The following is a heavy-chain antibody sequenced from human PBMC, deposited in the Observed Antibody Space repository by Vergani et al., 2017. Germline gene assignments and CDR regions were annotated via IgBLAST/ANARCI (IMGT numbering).Heavy chain of an antibody. Sequence: QVQLVQSGAEVKKPGASVKVSCKASGYTFTGYYMNWVRQAPGQGLEWMGWINPNSGGTNYAQKFQGRVLMTRDTSIRTAYMALSRLRSDDTAVYYCARIYGSGSYRPGVFDYWGQGTLVTVSS. J-gene: IGHJ4*02. D-gene: IGHD3-10*01. CDR3: ARIYGSGSYRPGVFDY. V-gene: IGHV1-2*02. CDR1: GYTFTGYY. CDR2: INPNSGGT.